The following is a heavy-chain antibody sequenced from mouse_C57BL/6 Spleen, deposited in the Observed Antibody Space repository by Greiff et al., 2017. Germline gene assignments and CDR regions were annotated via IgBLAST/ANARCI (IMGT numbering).Heavy chain of an antibody. J-gene: IGHJ2*01. Sequence: ESGPGLVKPSQSLSITCYVTGYSIPSGYYWNWIRQFPGNKLEWMGYISYDGSNNYNPSLNNRISITRDTSKNQFFLKLNSVTTEYTATYYCARAWDYDRDDWGQGTTRTVSS. CDR3: ARAWDYDRDD. CDR1: GYSIPSGYY. V-gene: IGHV3-6*01. CDR2: ISYDGSN. D-gene: IGHD2-4*01.